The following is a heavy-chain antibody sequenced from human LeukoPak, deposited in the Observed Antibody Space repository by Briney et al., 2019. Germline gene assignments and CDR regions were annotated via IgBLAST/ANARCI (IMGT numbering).Heavy chain of an antibody. J-gene: IGHJ3*02. Sequence: PGGSLRLSCAASTFTFSNAWMSWVRQAPGKGLEWVGRIKIKSDGGTTDYAAPVKGRFTISRDDSKNTLYLQMNSLKTEDTAVYYCTTAPRGYCSGGSCSYAFDIWGQGTMVTVSS. CDR2: IKIKSDGGTT. V-gene: IGHV3-15*01. D-gene: IGHD2-15*01. CDR1: TFTFSNAW. CDR3: TTAPRGYCSGGSCSYAFDI.